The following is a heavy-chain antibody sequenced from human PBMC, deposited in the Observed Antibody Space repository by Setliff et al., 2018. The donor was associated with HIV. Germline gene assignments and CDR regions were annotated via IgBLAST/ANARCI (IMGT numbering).Heavy chain of an antibody. J-gene: IGHJ6*02. D-gene: IGHD3-3*02. CDR3: TRKLAPGHGMDV. CDR1: GFNFKTYG. V-gene: IGHV3-48*04. Sequence: GGSLRLSCAASGFNFKTYGMTWVRQAPGKGLDWVAHIGSSNHGIHYTASVKGRFTISRDNAKNSLYLQMDSLRVEDTTVYYCTRKLAPGHGMDVWGQGTTVTVSS. CDR2: IGSSNHGI.